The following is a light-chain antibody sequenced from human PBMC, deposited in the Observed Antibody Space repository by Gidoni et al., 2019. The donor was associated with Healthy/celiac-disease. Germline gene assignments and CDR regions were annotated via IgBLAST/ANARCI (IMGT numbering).Light chain of an antibody. CDR1: QSISSY. Sequence: DIQMTQSPSSLSASVGDRVTITCRASQSISSYLNWYQQKPGKAPKLLIYAASSLQSGVPSRFSGSGSGTDFTLTISSLQPEDFATYYCQQSYSTRGCXXXTKLEIK. CDR2: AAS. V-gene: IGKV1-39*01. J-gene: IGKJ2*03. CDR3: QQSYSTRG.